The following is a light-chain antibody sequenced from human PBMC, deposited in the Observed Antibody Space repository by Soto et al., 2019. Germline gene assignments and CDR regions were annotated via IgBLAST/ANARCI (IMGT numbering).Light chain of an antibody. CDR3: SSYTSSSTYV. CDR2: DVS. V-gene: IGLV2-14*01. Sequence: QSVLTQPASGSGSHGQSITISCTGTSSDVGGYNCVSWYQQHPVKAPKLMIYDVSNRPSGVSNRFSGSKSGNTASLTISGLQAEDEADYYCSSYTSSSTYVFGTGTKVTVL. CDR1: SSDVGGYNC. J-gene: IGLJ1*01.